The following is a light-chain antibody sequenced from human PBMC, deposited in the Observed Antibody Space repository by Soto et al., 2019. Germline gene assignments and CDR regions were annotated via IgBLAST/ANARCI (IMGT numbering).Light chain of an antibody. J-gene: IGKJ2*02. CDR2: GAS. CDR1: QSVSSSY. V-gene: IGKV3-20*01. CDR3: QQYGISPPCT. Sequence: EIVLTQSPGTLSLSPGERATLSCRASQSVSSSYLAWYQQKPGQAPRLLIYGASSSATGIPDRFSGSGSGTYVTRTISRLEPADFAVYYCQQYGISPPCTFGQGTKLEIK.